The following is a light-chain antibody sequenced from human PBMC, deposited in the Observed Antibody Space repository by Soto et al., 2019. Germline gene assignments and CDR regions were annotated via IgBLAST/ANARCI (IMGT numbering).Light chain of an antibody. Sequence: QSVPTQPPSVSGAPGQRVTISCTGSGSNLGPDYDVHWYQQLPGTAPKLLIFGNSNRPSGVPDRFSGSRSGTSASLTISGLQAEDEGDYYCAACDDSLNGPNWVFGGGTKLTVL. CDR1: GSNLGPDYD. CDR2: GNS. J-gene: IGLJ3*02. V-gene: IGLV1-40*01. CDR3: AACDDSLNGPNWV.